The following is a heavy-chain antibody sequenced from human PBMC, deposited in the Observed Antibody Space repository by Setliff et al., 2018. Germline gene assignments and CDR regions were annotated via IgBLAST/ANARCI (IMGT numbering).Heavy chain of an antibody. CDR2: IYYSGTA. D-gene: IGHD2-8*01. J-gene: IGHJ6*03. V-gene: IGHV4-39*02. CDR3: AREDGPNYYYYYMDI. CDR1: GDSISDFSYY. Sequence: KPSETMSLTCTISGDSISDFSYYWGVIRQSPGKGPEWIGSIYYSGTAYYNTSLESRVTMFVDTSKTQFSLKLRFVTAAETAVYYCAREDGPNYYYYYMDIWGKGTTVTVSS.